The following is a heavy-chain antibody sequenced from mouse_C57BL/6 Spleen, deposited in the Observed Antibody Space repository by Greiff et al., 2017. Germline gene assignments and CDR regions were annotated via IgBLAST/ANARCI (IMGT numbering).Heavy chain of an antibody. CDR1: GYTFTSYW. CDR2: IYPGSGST. D-gene: IGHD1-1*01. J-gene: IGHJ1*03. Sequence: QVQLQQPGAELVKPGASVKMSCKASGYTFTSYWITWVKQRPGQGLEWIGDIYPGSGSTNYNEKFKSKATLTVDTSSSTAYMQLSSLTSDDSAVYYCARSGTTVVDWYFDVWGTGTTVTVSS. V-gene: IGHV1-55*01. CDR3: ARSGTTVVDWYFDV.